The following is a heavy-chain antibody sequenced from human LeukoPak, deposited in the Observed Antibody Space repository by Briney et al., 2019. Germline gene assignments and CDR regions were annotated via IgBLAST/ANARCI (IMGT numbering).Heavy chain of an antibody. Sequence: SETLSLTCTVSGGSISSSSYYWGWIRQPPGKGLEWIGSIYYSGSTYCNPSLKSRVTISVDTSKNQFSLKLSSVTAADTAVYYCASEEVAAAVHFFDYWGQGTLVTVSS. V-gene: IGHV4-39*01. D-gene: IGHD6-13*01. J-gene: IGHJ4*02. CDR3: ASEEVAAAVHFFDY. CDR1: GGSISSSSYY. CDR2: IYYSGST.